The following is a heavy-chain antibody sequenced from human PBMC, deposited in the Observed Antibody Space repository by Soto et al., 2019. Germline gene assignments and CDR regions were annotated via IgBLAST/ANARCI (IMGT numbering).Heavy chain of an antibody. CDR3: AKGRNGYHDSNSSPWTFDV. J-gene: IGHJ3*01. CDR2: ISGNTATI. V-gene: IGHV3-23*01. Sequence: EVQLLESGGGLVQPGGSLRLSCTASGFSFSSYAMSWVRQAPGKGLEWVSVISGNTATIHYADSVKGRFTISRDNSKNTLYLQMNSLRAEDTAVYCCAKGRNGYHDSNSSPWTFDVWGQGTMVTVSP. CDR1: GFSFSSYA. D-gene: IGHD3-22*01.